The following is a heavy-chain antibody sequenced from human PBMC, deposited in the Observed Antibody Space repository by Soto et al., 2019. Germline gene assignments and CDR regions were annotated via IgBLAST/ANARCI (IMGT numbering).Heavy chain of an antibody. D-gene: IGHD6-6*01. Sequence: GGSLRLSCAASGFTFSSYWMHWVRQAPGKGLVWVSRIKSDGDSTNYADSVKGRFTISRDNAKNTLYLQMNSLRAEDTAVYYCTRESIAAPIDAFDIWGQGTMVTVSS. CDR3: TRESIAAPIDAFDI. CDR1: GFTFSSYW. J-gene: IGHJ3*02. CDR2: IKSDGDST. V-gene: IGHV3-74*01.